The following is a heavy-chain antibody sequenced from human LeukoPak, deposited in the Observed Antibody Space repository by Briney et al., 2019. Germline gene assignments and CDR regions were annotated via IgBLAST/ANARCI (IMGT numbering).Heavy chain of an antibody. CDR3: ARDLSCSGGSCYYGMDV. V-gene: IGHV4-59*06. CDR1: GGSISSYY. Sequence: ASETLSLTCTVSGGSISSYYWSWIRQPPGKGLEWIGYIYYSGSTYYNPSLKSRVTISVDTSKNQFSLKLSSVTAADTAVYYCARDLSCSGGSCYYGMDVWGQGTTVTVSS. J-gene: IGHJ6*02. D-gene: IGHD2-15*01. CDR2: IYYSGST.